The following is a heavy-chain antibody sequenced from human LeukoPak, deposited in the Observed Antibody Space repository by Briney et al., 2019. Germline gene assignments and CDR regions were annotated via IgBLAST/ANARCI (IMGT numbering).Heavy chain of an antibody. CDR3: ATNSSGWVFDY. D-gene: IGHD6-19*01. CDR1: GGSISNSRYY. V-gene: IGHV4-39*01. CDR2: IYYSGST. Sequence: KPSETLSLTCTVSGGSISNSRYYWGWIRQPPGKGLEWIGSIYYSGSTHYTPSLKSRVTISVDTSKNQISLKLSSVTAADTAVYYCATNSSGWVFDYWGQGTQVTVSS. J-gene: IGHJ4*02.